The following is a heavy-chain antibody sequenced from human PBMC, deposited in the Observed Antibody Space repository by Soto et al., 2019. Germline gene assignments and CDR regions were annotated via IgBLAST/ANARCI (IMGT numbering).Heavy chain of an antibody. V-gene: IGHV4-30-4*01. CDR1: GGSISSGVYY. CDR3: AIEHYDSSGYSNWFDP. CDR2: IYYSGST. J-gene: IGHJ5*02. D-gene: IGHD3-22*01. Sequence: QVQLQESGPGLVKPSQTLSLTCTVSGGSISSGVYYWSWIRQPPGKGLEWIGYIYYSGSTYYNPSLKSLVTISVDTSKNQFSLTLSSVTAADTAVYYCAIEHYDSSGYSNWFDPWGQGTLVTVSS.